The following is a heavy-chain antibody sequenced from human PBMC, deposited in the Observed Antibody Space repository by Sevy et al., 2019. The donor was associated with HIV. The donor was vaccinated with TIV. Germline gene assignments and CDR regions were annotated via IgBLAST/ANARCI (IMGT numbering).Heavy chain of an antibody. J-gene: IGHJ5*02. Sequence: GGSLRLSCAASGFTFSSYAMSWVRQAPGKGLEWVSAISGSGGSTYYADSVKGRFTISRDNSKNTLYLQMNSLRAEDTAVYYCARDPRRGLTTVVTNWFDPWGQGTLVTVSS. CDR3: ARDPRRGLTTVVTNWFDP. D-gene: IGHD4-17*01. CDR2: ISGSGGST. V-gene: IGHV3-23*01. CDR1: GFTFSSYA.